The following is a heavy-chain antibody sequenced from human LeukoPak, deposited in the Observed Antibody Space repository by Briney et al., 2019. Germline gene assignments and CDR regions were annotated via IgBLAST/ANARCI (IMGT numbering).Heavy chain of an antibody. Sequence: GGSLRLSCAASVFTVSSNYMSWVRQAPGKGLEWVSVIYSGGSTYYADSVKGRFTISRDNSKNTLYLQMNSLRAEDTAVYYCARGQHYWGQGTLVTVSS. CDR1: VFTVSSNY. D-gene: IGHD2-21*01. CDR3: ARGQHY. J-gene: IGHJ4*02. CDR2: IYSGGST. V-gene: IGHV3-66*01.